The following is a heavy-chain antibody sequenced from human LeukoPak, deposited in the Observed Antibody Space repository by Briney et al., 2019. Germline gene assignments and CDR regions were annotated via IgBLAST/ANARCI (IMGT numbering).Heavy chain of an antibody. Sequence: SETLSLTCAVSGGSISSGGYSWSWIRQPPGKGLEWIGYIYHSGSTYFNPSLKSRVTISVDRSKNQFSLKLSSVTAADTAVYYCARGAVGDFWSGYYHWFDPWGQGTLVTVSS. CDR2: IYHSGST. CDR3: ARGAVGDFWSGYYHWFDP. V-gene: IGHV4-30-2*01. D-gene: IGHD3-3*01. CDR1: GGSISSGGYS. J-gene: IGHJ5*02.